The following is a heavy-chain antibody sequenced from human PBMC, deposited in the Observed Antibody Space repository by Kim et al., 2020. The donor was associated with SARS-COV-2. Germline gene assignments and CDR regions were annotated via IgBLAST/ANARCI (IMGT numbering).Heavy chain of an antibody. CDR3: ATDRFVRDHNYDILTGRYYGMDV. J-gene: IGHJ6*02. V-gene: IGHV1-24*01. CDR2: FDPEDGET. Sequence: ASVKVSCKVSGYTLTELSMHWVRQAPGKGLEWMGGFDPEDGETIYAQKFQGRVTMTEDTSTDTAYMELSSLRSEDTAVYYCATDRFVRDHNYDILTGRYYGMDVWGQGTTVTVSS. D-gene: IGHD3-9*01. CDR1: GYTLTELS.